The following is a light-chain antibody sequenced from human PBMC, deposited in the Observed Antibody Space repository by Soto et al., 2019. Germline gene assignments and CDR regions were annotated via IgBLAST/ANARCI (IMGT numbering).Light chain of an antibody. V-gene: IGKV3-15*01. CDR3: QHYNVWPPWT. CDR1: QNVRRN. Sequence: EIVMTQSPATLSVSPEYRVTLSCRSSQNVRRNIAWYQQKPGQAPSLLIFGAITRATGIPARFSGSGSGTEFTLTISSLQSEDSAIYYCQHYNVWPPWTFGQGTKVDIK. CDR2: GAI. J-gene: IGKJ1*01.